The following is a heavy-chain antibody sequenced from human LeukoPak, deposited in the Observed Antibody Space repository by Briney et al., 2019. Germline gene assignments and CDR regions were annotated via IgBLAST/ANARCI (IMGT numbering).Heavy chain of an antibody. J-gene: IGHJ6*03. CDR3: AKYWGAYADYRGRYMDV. CDR1: GFTFSSYA. CDR2: ISYDGSNK. D-gene: IGHD4-17*01. Sequence: PGGSLRLSCAASGFTFSSYAMHWVRQAPGKGLEWVAVISYDGSNKYYADSVKGRFTISRDNSKNTVYLQMNSLRVEDTAVYYCAKYWGAYADYRGRYMDVWGKGTTVTVSS. V-gene: IGHV3-30*04.